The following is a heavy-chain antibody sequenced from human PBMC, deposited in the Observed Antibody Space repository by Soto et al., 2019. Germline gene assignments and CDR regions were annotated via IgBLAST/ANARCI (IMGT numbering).Heavy chain of an antibody. Sequence: QLQLQESGSGLVKPSQTLSLTCAVSGGSISSGGYSWSWIRQPPGKGLEWIGYIYHSGSTYYNPSLKSRVTISVVRSNNQFSLKLSSVTAADTAVYYCARRRGFPYYYGMDVWGQGTTVTVSS. V-gene: IGHV4-30-2*01. CDR3: ARRRGFPYYYGMDV. D-gene: IGHD5-12*01. J-gene: IGHJ6*02. CDR1: GGSISSGGYS. CDR2: IYHSGST.